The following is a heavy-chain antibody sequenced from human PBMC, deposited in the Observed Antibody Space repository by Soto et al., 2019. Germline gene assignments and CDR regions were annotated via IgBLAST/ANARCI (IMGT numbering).Heavy chain of an antibody. J-gene: IGHJ4*02. CDR3: ARDEDV. CDR2: INGGNGDT. CDR1: GYAFGTYS. V-gene: IGHV1-3*01. Sequence: ASVKVSCKTSGYAFGTYSMHWVRQAPGQGLEWMGWINGGNGDTKYSENFQGRVTLTRDTSATTAYMELSSLTSEDTAVYYCARDEDVWGQGTLVNVSS.